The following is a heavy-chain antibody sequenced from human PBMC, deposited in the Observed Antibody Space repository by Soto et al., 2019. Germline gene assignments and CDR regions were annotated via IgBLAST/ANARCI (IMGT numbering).Heavy chain of an antibody. D-gene: IGHD2-21*01. CDR3: ATSLFWPGYFDL. V-gene: IGHV3-53*01. J-gene: IGHJ2*01. Sequence: EVQLVESGGDLIQAGGSLRLSCAASDFTVSSNYMTWVRQAPGKGLECVSAIFRDGKTYYADSVKGRFTISRDNSKNTVWLQMDSLGAEDTAVYYCATSLFWPGYFDLWGRGTLVTVSS. CDR1: DFTVSSNY. CDR2: IFRDGKT.